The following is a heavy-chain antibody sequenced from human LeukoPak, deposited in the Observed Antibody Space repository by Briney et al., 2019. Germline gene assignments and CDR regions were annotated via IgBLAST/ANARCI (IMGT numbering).Heavy chain of an antibody. D-gene: IGHD4-17*01. V-gene: IGHV1-18*01. CDR3: ARVSGDYDPAGPWGDY. CDR1: GYTFTSYG. CDR2: ISAYNGNT. Sequence: ASVKVSCKASGYTFTSYGISWVRQALGQGLEWMGWISAYNGNTNYAQKLQGRVTMTTDTSTSTAYMELRSLRSDDTAVYYCARVSGDYDPAGPWGDYWGQGTLVTVSS. J-gene: IGHJ4*02.